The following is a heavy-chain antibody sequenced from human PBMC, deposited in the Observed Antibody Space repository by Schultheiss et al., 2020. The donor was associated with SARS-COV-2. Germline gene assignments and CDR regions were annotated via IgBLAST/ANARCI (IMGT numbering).Heavy chain of an antibody. J-gene: IGHJ4*02. Sequence: GESLKISCAASGFTFSSYGMHWVRQAPGKGLEWVAFIRYDGTNEYYTDSVKGRFTISRDNSKNTLYLQMNSLRAEDTAVYYCAPYYYDSSGYYSERNGDYWGQGTLVTVSS. CDR2: IRYDGTNE. CDR3: APYYYDSSGYYSERNGDY. V-gene: IGHV3-30*02. D-gene: IGHD3-22*01. CDR1: GFTFSSYG.